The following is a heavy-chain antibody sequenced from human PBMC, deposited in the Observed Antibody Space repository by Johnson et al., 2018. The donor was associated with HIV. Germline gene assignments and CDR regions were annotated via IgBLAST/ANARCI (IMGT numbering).Heavy chain of an antibody. D-gene: IGHD4-17*01. Sequence: VQLVESGGGVVRPGGSLRLSCAASGFIFDDYGMSWVRQAPGKGLEWVSGMNWNGGSTSYADSVKGRFTISRENAKKSLYLQRNSLRAEDPALDYCAWGGYGSMTTGAAAAFDIWGQGTMVTVSS. J-gene: IGHJ3*02. CDR1: GFIFDDYG. V-gene: IGHV3-20*04. CDR2: MNWNGGST. CDR3: AWGGYGSMTTGAAAAFDI.